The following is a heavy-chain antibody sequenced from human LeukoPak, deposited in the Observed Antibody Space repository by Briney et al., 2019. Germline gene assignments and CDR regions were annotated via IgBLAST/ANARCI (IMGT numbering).Heavy chain of an antibody. D-gene: IGHD6-19*01. CDR3: AGAGIAVAGNAEYFQH. V-gene: IGHV5-10-1*01. CDR1: GYSFTSYW. CDR2: IDPSDSYN. J-gene: IGHJ1*01. Sequence: GEPLKISCKGSGYSFTSYWISWVRQMPGKGLEWMGRIDPSDSYNNYSPSFQGHVTISADKSISTAYLQWSSLKASDTAMYYCAGAGIAVAGNAEYFQHWGQGTLVTVSS.